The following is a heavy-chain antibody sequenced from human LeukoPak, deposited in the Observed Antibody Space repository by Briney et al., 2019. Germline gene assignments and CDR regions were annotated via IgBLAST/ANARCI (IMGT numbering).Heavy chain of an antibody. CDR2: IYPGDSHT. J-gene: IGHJ6*03. Sequence: GESLKISCKGFGYSFTNYWIGWVRQMPGKGLEWMGIIYPGDSHTRYSPSFQGQVTISADKSISTAYLQWSSLKASDTAMYYCARHQGPITIFEVTESDYYYMDVWGKGTTVTVSS. CDR1: GYSFTNYW. V-gene: IGHV5-51*01. D-gene: IGHD3-3*01. CDR3: ARHQGPITIFEVTESDYYYMDV.